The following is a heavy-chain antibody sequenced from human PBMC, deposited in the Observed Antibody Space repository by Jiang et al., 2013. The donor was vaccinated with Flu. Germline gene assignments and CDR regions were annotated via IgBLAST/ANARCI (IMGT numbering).Heavy chain of an antibody. Sequence: LLKPSETLSLTCTVSGDSISSYYWNWIRQPPGKGLEWIGYFYFSGSTNYNPSLKSRVTISVDTSKNQFSLKLSSVTAADTAVYYCARAYLYYFDYWGQGTLVTVSS. CDR3: ARAYLYYFDY. CDR1: GDSISSYY. V-gene: IGHV4-59*08. CDR2: FYFSGST. J-gene: IGHJ4*02. D-gene: IGHD2/OR15-2a*01.